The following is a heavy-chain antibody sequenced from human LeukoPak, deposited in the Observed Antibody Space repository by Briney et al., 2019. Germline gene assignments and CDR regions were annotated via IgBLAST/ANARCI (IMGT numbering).Heavy chain of an antibody. D-gene: IGHD3-22*01. V-gene: IGHV3-9*01. J-gene: IGHJ1*01. CDR3: AKGGYYYDSSGYYAQYFQH. Sequence: PGRSLRLSCAASGFTFDDYAMHWVRQAPGKGLEWVSGISWNSGSIGYADSVKGRFTISRGNAKNSLYLQMNSLRAEDTALYYCAKGGYYYDSSGYYAQYFQHWGQGTLVTVSS. CDR2: ISWNSGSI. CDR1: GFTFDDYA.